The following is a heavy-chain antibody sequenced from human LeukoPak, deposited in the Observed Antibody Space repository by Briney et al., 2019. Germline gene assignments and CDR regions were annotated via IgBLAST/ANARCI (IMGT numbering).Heavy chain of an antibody. D-gene: IGHD5-12*01. V-gene: IGHV3-74*01. Sequence: GGSLRLSCAASGFTFSSYWMHWVRQAPGKGLVWVSRIKRDGTTSYADSVKGRFTISRDNAKNSLYLQMNSLRAEDTAVYYCARVDMVAMTLGYWGQGTLVTVSS. CDR3: ARVDMVAMTLGY. CDR1: GFTFSSYW. CDR2: IKRDGTT. J-gene: IGHJ4*02.